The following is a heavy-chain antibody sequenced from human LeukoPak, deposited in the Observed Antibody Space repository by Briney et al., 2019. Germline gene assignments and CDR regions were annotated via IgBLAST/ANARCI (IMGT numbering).Heavy chain of an antibody. CDR3: ARDMVGEAYSSPYYDY. J-gene: IGHJ4*02. Sequence: KPGGSLRLSCAASGFTFSSYAMSWVRQAPGKGLGWVSSISSSSSYIYYADSVKGRFTISRDNAKNSLYLQMNSLRAEDTAVYYCARDMVGEAYSSPYYDYWGQGTLVTVSS. CDR2: ISSSSSYI. D-gene: IGHD6-13*01. V-gene: IGHV3-21*01. CDR1: GFTFSSYA.